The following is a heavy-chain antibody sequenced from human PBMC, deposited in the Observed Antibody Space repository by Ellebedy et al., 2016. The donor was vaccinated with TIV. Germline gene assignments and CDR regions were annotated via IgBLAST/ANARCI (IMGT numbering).Heavy chain of an antibody. V-gene: IGHV3-9*01. D-gene: IGHD3-9*01. Sequence: PGGSLRLSCAASGFTFDDYAMHWVRQTPGKGLEWVSSISWNSGSIGFADSVKGRFTISRDNAKNSLYLQMNSLRAEDTALYYCAKDIEASDRLLRYFDWFEKDAFDIWGQGTMVTVSS. CDR3: AKDIEASDRLLRYFDWFEKDAFDI. J-gene: IGHJ3*02. CDR2: ISWNSGSI. CDR1: GFTFDDYA.